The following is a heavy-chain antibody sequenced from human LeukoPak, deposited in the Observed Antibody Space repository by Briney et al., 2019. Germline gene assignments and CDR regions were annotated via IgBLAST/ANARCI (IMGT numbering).Heavy chain of an antibody. CDR3: ASGFYYFDY. CDR2: INSDGIST. V-gene: IGHV3-74*01. J-gene: IGHJ4*02. CDR1: GFTFSSYW. Sequence: GGSLRLSCAASGFTFSSYWMHWVRQAPGKGLVWVSRINSDGISTTYADSVKGRFTISRDNAKNTLYLQMNSLRAEDTAVYYCASGFYYFDYWGQGTLVTVSS.